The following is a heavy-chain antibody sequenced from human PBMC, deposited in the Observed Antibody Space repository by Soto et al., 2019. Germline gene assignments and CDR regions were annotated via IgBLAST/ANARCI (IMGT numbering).Heavy chain of an antibody. Sequence: QVQLVESGGGVVQPGRSLRLSCAASGFTFSSYGMHWVRQAPGKGLEWVAVIWYDGSNKYYADSVKGRFTISRDNSKNTQXLQMNSLRAEDTAVYYCAREMGIAAAGRGKYYFDYWGQGTLVTVSS. CDR1: GFTFSSYG. V-gene: IGHV3-33*01. D-gene: IGHD6-13*01. J-gene: IGHJ4*02. CDR2: IWYDGSNK. CDR3: AREMGIAAAGRGKYYFDY.